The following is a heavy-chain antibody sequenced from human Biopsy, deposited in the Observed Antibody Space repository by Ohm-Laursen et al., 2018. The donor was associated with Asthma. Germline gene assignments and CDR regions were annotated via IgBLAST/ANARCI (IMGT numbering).Heavy chain of an antibody. CDR2: ISKDASTQ. Sequence: SLRLSCAASGFSFSNFAIRWVRQAPGKGLEWVGVISKDASTQDYADSVKGRFTMARDNSKNTLDLQMNSLREEDTAVYYCVRDGTDDAFDIWGQGTVVTVSS. CDR3: VRDGTDDAFDI. CDR1: GFSFSNFA. D-gene: IGHD1-1*01. V-gene: IGHV3-30*01. J-gene: IGHJ3*02.